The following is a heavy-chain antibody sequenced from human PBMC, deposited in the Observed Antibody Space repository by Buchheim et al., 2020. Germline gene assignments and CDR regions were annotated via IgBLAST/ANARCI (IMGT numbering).Heavy chain of an antibody. J-gene: IGHJ4*02. CDR2: IYYSGST. V-gene: IGHV4-59*08. CDR3: ARWPGGRYSSSVGPFDY. CDR1: GGSISSYY. Sequence: QVQLQESGPGLVKPSETLSLTCTVSGGSISSYYWSWIRQPPGKGLEWIGYIYYSGSTNYNPSLTSRVTISVDTSKNQFSLKLSSVTAADTAVYYCARWPGGRYSSSVGPFDYWGQGTL. D-gene: IGHD6-13*01.